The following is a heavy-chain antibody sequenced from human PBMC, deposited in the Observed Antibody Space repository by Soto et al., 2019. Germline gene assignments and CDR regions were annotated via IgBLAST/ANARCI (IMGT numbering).Heavy chain of an antibody. D-gene: IGHD4-17*01. Sequence: SETLSLTCIVSGGSINSSSYFWGWVRQHPGKGLEWIGSIYYSGSTYYNPSLRSRVTISVDTSKNEFSLKLTSVTAADTAVYYCGRQKGGGIYGDYVADWGQGTLVTVSS. CDR2: IYYSGST. CDR1: GGSINSSSYF. CDR3: GRQKGGGIYGDYVAD. J-gene: IGHJ4*02. V-gene: IGHV4-39*01.